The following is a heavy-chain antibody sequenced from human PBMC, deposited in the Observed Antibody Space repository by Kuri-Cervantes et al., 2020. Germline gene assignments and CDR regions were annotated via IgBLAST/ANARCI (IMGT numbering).Heavy chain of an antibody. D-gene: IGHD3-10*01. CDR1: GFTFSSYS. CDR3: ARDLRQYYYGSGSYGDY. CDR2: ISSSSSTI. V-gene: IGHV3-48*01. Sequence: GESLKISCAASGFTFSSYSMNWVRQAPGKGLEWVSYISSSSSTIYYADSVKGRFTVSRDNAKNSLYLQMNSLRAEDTAVYYCARDLRQYYYGSGSYGDYWGQGTLVTVSS. J-gene: IGHJ4*02.